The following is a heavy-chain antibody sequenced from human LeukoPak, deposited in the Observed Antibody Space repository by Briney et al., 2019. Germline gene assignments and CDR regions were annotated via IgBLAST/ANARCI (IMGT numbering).Heavy chain of an antibody. Sequence: PSDTLSLTCTVSGGSISGYYWSWIRQPAGKGLECIGRFSSSGSTNYNPSLKSRVTMSVDTSKIQFSLKLSSVTAADTAVYYCARERGSSGWYRVPGDAFDIWGQGTMVTVSS. CDR1: GGSISGYY. D-gene: IGHD6-19*01. CDR2: FSSSGST. CDR3: ARERGSSGWYRVPGDAFDI. V-gene: IGHV4-4*07. J-gene: IGHJ3*02.